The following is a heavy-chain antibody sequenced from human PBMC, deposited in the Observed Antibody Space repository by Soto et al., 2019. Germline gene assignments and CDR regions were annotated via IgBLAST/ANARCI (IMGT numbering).Heavy chain of an antibody. J-gene: IGHJ6*03. CDR1: GFTFSSYA. D-gene: IGHD2-8*01. V-gene: IGHV3-23*01. Sequence: EVQLLESGGGLVQPGGSLRLSCAASGFTFSSYAMSWFRQAPGKGLEWVSTITTSGGSTYYADSVKGRFTISRDNSKNTLYLQMNSLRAEDTAVYYCAGRYCTNGVCYTNYYYYMDVWGKGTTVTVSS. CDR2: ITTSGGST. CDR3: AGRYCTNGVCYTNYYYYMDV.